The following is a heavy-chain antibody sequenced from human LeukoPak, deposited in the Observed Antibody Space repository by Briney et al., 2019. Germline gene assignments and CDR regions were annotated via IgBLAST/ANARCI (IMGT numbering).Heavy chain of an antibody. J-gene: IGHJ5*02. CDR1: GFTFTNSA. CDR2: IQFHGSDI. V-gene: IGHV3-30*02. D-gene: IGHD2-2*01. CDR3: AKDNPIEKVPGLGPGS. Sequence: GGSLRLSGAASGFTFTNSAMHWVRQAPGRGLEWVAFIQFHGSDIFYADSVEGRFTISRDNSKNTLYLQMNSLRPEDTAVYYCAKDNPIEKVPGLGPGSWGQGTLVTVSS.